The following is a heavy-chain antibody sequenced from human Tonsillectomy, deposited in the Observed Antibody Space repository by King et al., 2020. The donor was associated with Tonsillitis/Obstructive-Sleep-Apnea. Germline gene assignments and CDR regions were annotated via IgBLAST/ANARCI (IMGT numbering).Heavy chain of an antibody. Sequence: VQLVESGGGLVQPGGSLRLSCAASGFTFSSYWMHWVRQAPGKGLVWVSRINSDGSSTSYADSVKGRFTISRDNAKNTLYLQMNSLRAEDTAVYYCARAGYMVRGVLRFDPWGQGTLVTVSS. CDR1: GFTFSSYW. V-gene: IGHV3-74*01. D-gene: IGHD3-10*01. CDR2: INSDGSST. J-gene: IGHJ5*02. CDR3: ARAGYMVRGVLRFDP.